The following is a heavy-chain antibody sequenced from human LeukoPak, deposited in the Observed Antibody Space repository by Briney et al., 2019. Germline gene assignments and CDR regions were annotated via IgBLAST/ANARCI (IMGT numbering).Heavy chain of an antibody. J-gene: IGHJ4*02. D-gene: IGHD2/OR15-2a*01. Sequence: SGTLSLTCTVSGGSISSYYWSWIRQPPGKGLVWFGYIYYSGSTYYNPSLRSRITLSIDTSKNQFSLKVTSVTAADTAVYYCARLSAGVFDYWGQGTLVTVSS. V-gene: IGHV4-59*08. CDR3: ARLSAGVFDY. CDR1: GGSISSYY. CDR2: IYYSGST.